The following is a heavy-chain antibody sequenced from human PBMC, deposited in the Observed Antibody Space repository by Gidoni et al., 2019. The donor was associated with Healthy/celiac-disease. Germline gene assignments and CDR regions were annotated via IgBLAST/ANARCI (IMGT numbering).Heavy chain of an antibody. Sequence: EVQLVVPGGGLVQPGGSLRLPCAASGFTFSSYSLNWGRQAPGKGLEWVSYISSSSSTIYYADSVKGRFTISRDNAKNSLYLQMNSLRDEDTAVYYCARDGEGITIFGVVTHFDYWGQGTLVTVSS. CDR2: ISSSSSTI. V-gene: IGHV3-48*02. CDR1: GFTFSSYS. D-gene: IGHD3-3*01. J-gene: IGHJ4*02. CDR3: ARDGEGITIFGVVTHFDY.